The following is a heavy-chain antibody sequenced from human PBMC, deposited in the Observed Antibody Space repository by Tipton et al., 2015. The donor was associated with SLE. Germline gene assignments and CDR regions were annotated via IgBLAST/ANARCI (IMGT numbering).Heavy chain of an antibody. V-gene: IGHV4-34*01. J-gene: IGHJ3*02. CDR1: GGSFRGYY. D-gene: IGHD5-24*01. Sequence: LRLSCAVYGGSFRGYYWSWIRQPPGKGLEWIGEINHSGSTNYNPSLKSRVTISVDTSKNQFSLKLSSVTAADTAVYYCARKRNGMGIWGQGTMVTVSS. CDR3: ARKRNGMGI. CDR2: INHSGST.